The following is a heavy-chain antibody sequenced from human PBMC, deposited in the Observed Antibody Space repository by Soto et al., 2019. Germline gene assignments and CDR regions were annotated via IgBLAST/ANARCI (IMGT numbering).Heavy chain of an antibody. CDR3: TRLTALENYFDY. V-gene: IGHV3-73*01. J-gene: IGHJ4*02. CDR2: IRSKANSYAT. D-gene: IGHD5-18*01. Sequence: PGGSLRLSCAASGFTFSNSAMHWVRQASGKGLEWVGRIRSKANSYATAYAASVKGRFTISRDDSKNTAYLQMNSLKTEDTAVYYCTRLTALENYFDYWGQGTLVTVSS. CDR1: GFTFSNSA.